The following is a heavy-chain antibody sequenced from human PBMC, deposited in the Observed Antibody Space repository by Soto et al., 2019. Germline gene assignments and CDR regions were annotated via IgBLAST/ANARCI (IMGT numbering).Heavy chain of an antibody. J-gene: IGHJ6*02. CDR3: ARESRYCSNTSCYLYGMDV. D-gene: IGHD2-2*01. Sequence: QVQLVQSGAEVKKPGASVKVSCKASGYTFTGYYMHWVRQAPGQGLEWMGWINPNSGGTNYAQKFQGRVTMTRDTAISTAYMELSRLRSDDTAVYYCARESRYCSNTSCYLYGMDVWGQGTTVTVSS. V-gene: IGHV1-2*02. CDR1: GYTFTGYY. CDR2: INPNSGGT.